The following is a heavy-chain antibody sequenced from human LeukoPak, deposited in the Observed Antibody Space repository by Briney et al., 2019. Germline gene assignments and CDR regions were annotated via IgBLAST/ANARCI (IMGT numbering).Heavy chain of an antibody. D-gene: IGHD4-17*01. J-gene: IGHJ6*02. V-gene: IGHV3-9*01. CDR3: ARPDTVTTVSYGMDV. CDR1: GFTFDDYA. CDR2: ISWNSGSI. Sequence: GGSLRLSCAASGFTFDDYAMHWVRQAPGKGLEWVSGISWNSGSIGYADSVKGRFTISRDNAKNSLYLQMNSLRAEDTAVYYCARPDTVTTVSYGMDVWGQGTTVTVSS.